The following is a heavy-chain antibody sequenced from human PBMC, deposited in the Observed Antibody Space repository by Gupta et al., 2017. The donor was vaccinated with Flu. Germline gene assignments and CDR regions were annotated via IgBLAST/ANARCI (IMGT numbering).Heavy chain of an antibody. J-gene: IGHJ3*01. Sequence: EEQLVESGGDLVQPGGSLKISCAGSGFVFSGASIPWFRLASGKGLEWVGRIRTKPNNYATAYAESVKGRFTISRDDSKNTAFLQMDGLKTEDTALYYCTKLNPTGTINAYHVWGQGTMVTVPS. V-gene: IGHV3-73*02. CDR3: TKLNPTGTINAYHV. CDR2: IRTKPNNYAT. D-gene: IGHD1-1*01. CDR1: GFVFSGAS.